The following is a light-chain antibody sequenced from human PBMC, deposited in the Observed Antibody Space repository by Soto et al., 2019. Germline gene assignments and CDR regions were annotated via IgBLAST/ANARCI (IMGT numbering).Light chain of an antibody. CDR2: AS. Sequence: DIQMTQSPSSLSASVGDRVTIPCRASQDISNSFNWYQQKPGKAPRLLISASSLQSGVPSRFSGSGSGTDFTLTISSLQPEDFATYYCQQSYSAPWTFGQGTKVEIK. J-gene: IGKJ1*01. V-gene: IGKV1-39*01. CDR3: QQSYSAPWT. CDR1: QDISNS.